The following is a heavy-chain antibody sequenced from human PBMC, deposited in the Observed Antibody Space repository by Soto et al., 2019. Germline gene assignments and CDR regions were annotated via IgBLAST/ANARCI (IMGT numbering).Heavy chain of an antibody. CDR3: AREGSYSAYNFAHGIQLWSFDF. CDR1: GGSINTFY. CDR2: IFSSGST. Sequence: PSETLSLTCTVSGGSINTFYWSWVRQPAGKGLEWIGRIFSSGSTSFNPSLESRVAMSVDTSKNHFSLNLSSVTAADMAVYYCAREGSYSAYNFAHGIQLWSFDFSGQAALVTVSS. V-gene: IGHV4-4*07. D-gene: IGHD5-12*01. J-gene: IGHJ4*02.